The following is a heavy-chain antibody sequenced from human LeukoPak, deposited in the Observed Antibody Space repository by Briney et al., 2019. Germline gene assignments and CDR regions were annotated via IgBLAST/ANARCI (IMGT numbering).Heavy chain of an antibody. CDR2: IYPGDSDT. CDR1: GYSFTSYW. J-gene: IGHJ5*02. CDR3: ARQGGYCSSTSCYVDWFDP. D-gene: IGHD2-2*01. V-gene: IGHV5-51*01. Sequence: GESLKISCKGSGYSFTSYWIGWVRQMPGKGLEWMGIIYPGDSDTRYSPSFQGQVTISADKSISTAYLQWSSLKASGTAMYYCARQGGYCSSTSCYVDWFDPWGQGTPVTVSS.